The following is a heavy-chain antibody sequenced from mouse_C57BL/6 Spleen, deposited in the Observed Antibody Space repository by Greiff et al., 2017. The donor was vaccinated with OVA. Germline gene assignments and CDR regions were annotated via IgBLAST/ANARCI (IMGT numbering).Heavy chain of an antibody. CDR3: ARYYYGGYAMDY. CDR1: GYTFTSYW. J-gene: IGHJ4*01. Sequence: QVQLQQPGAELVKPGASVKMSCKASGYTFTSYWITWVKQRPGEGLEWIGEIYPGSGSTNYNEKFKSKATLTVDTTSSTAYMQLSSLTSEDSAVYYCARYYYGGYAMDYWGQGTSVTVSS. CDR2: IYPGSGST. V-gene: IGHV1-55*01. D-gene: IGHD1-1*01.